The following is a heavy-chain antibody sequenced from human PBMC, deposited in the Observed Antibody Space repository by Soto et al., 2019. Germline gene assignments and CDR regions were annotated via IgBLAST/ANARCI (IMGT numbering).Heavy chain of an antibody. CDR2: ISTWSGDT. J-gene: IGHJ5*02. Sequence: ASVKVSCKPSGYTFSSHGLSWVRQAPGQGLEWLGWISTWSGDTNYAQKFQGRVTMTIDRGTSTAYMEVKSLRSDDTAVYYCARDYTITREDCFDPWGQGTLVTSPQ. CDR1: GYTFSSHG. D-gene: IGHD3-10*01. V-gene: IGHV1-18*01. CDR3: ARDYTITREDCFDP.